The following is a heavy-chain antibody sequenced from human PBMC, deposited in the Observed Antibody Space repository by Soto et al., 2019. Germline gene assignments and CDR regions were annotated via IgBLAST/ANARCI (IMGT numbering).Heavy chain of an antibody. CDR3: AKWAVGFDY. J-gene: IGHJ4*02. CDR1: GVTFSSYA. CDR2: ISGSGGIT. V-gene: IGHV3-23*01. Sequence: RLSCAASGVTFSSYAMSWVRQAPGKGLEWVSGISGSGGITYYADSVKGRFTISRDNSKNTLYLQMNSLRAEDTAVYYCAKWAVGFDYWGQGTLVTVSS.